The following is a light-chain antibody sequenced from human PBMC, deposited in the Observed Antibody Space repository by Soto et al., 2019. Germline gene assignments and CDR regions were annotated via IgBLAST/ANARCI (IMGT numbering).Light chain of an antibody. CDR3: QQFRSYPRT. Sequence: EVVVTQTTGTMSLSPGYRAPLAXRTSHSVVSYQLAWYRQNPGXAPRVXXATXVHRATGSPDRFSGTGSVTDFPLPISRLEPEYFAVYYCQQFRSYPRTFGGGTKVDIK. CDR1: HSVVSYQ. CDR2: TXV. V-gene: IGKV3-20*01. J-gene: IGKJ4*01.